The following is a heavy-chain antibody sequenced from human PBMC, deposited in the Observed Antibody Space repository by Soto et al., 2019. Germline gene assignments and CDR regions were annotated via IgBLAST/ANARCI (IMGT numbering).Heavy chain of an antibody. CDR1: EFTFSCYE. Sequence: QVQLVESGGGVVQPGRSLRLSCAASEFTFSCYEMHWVRQAPGKGLEWVAAISYDGSKKYYADSVKGRFTISRDNSKNTLYLQINSLRAEDTAVYYCAREEEALDYWGQGTLVTVSS. J-gene: IGHJ4*02. CDR2: ISYDGSKK. CDR3: AREEEALDY. V-gene: IGHV3-30-3*01.